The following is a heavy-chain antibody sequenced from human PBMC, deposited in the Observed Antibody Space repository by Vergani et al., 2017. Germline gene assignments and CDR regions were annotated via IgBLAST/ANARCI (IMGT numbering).Heavy chain of an antibody. CDR3: ARGHRAGTGRYYYYYYMDV. V-gene: IGHV4-34*01. D-gene: IGHD3-10*01. J-gene: IGHJ6*03. CDR1: GGSFSGYY. CDR2: INHSGST. Sequence: QVQLQQWGAGLLKPSETLSLTCAVSGGSFSGYYWSWIRQPPGKGLEWIGEINHSGSTNYNPSLKSRVTISVDTSKNQFSLKLSSVTAADTAVYYCARGHRAGTGRYYYYYYMDVWGKGTTVTVSS.